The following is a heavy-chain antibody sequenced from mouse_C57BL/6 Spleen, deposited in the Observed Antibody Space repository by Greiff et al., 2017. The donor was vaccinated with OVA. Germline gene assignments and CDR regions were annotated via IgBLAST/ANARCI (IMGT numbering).Heavy chain of an antibody. CDR3: ARGAYSAWFAY. J-gene: IGHJ3*01. V-gene: IGHV1-22*01. D-gene: IGHD1-1*01. CDR2: INPNNGGT. Sequence: EVQLQQSGPELVKPGASVKMSCKASGYTFTDYNMHWVKQSHGKSLEWIGYINPNNGGTSYNQKFKGKATLTVNKSSSTAYMALRSLTAEDSAVYYCARGAYSAWFAYWGQGTLVTVSA. CDR1: GYTFTDYN.